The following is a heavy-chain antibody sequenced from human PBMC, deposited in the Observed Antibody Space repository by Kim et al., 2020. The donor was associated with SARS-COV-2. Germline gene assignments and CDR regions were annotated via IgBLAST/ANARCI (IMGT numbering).Heavy chain of an antibody. J-gene: IGHJ5*02. CDR2: IYYSGST. D-gene: IGHD3-22*01. Sequence: SETLSLTCTVSGGSISSGGYYWSWIRQHPGKGLEWIGYIYYSGSTYYNPSLKSRVTISVDTSKNQFSLKLSSVTAADTAVYYCARGLDDYYDSSGYYYNWFDPWGQGTLVTVSS. V-gene: IGHV4-31*03. CDR1: GGSISSGGYY. CDR3: ARGLDDYYDSSGYYYNWFDP.